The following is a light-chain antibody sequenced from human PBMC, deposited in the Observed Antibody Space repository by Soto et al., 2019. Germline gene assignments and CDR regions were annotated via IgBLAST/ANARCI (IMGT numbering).Light chain of an antibody. CDR1: QDIADY. J-gene: IGKJ5*01. V-gene: IGKV1-27*01. Sequence: DIQMTQSPSSLSASVGDRVTITCRASQDIADYLAWYQQKPGQVPNLLIYAASTLQSGVPSRFTGSGSGTDFTLTITGLQPEDFAVYYCQQYGSSPRITFGQGTRLEIK. CDR3: QQYGSSPRIT. CDR2: AAS.